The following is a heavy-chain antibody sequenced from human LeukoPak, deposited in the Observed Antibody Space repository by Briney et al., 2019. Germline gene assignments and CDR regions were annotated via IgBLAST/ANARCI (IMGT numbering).Heavy chain of an antibody. CDR3: ARGSGYSSLYYFDY. Sequence: SETLYLTCAVSGGSFRGYYWSWIRQPPGKGLEWIGEINHSGSTNYNPSLKSRVTISVDTSKNQFSLKLSSVTAADTAVYYCARGSGYSSLYYFDYWGQGTLVTVSS. J-gene: IGHJ4*02. D-gene: IGHD6-13*01. CDR1: GGSFRGYY. V-gene: IGHV4-34*01. CDR2: INHSGST.